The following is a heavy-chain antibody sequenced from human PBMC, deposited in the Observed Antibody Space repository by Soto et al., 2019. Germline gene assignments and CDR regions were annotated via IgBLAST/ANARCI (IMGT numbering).Heavy chain of an antibody. J-gene: IGHJ4*02. CDR1: GFTFSSYW. CDR2: IKEDGSEK. D-gene: IGHD4-4*01. Sequence: EVQLVESGGGLVQPGGSLRLSCVGSGFTFSSYWMNWVRQAPGKGLEWVAKIKEDGSEKYYVDSVKGRFTVSRDNARYSLYLHMITLRADDTAVYYCVSESETRSWYHWGQGTRVTVSS. CDR3: VSESETRSWYH. V-gene: IGHV3-7*03.